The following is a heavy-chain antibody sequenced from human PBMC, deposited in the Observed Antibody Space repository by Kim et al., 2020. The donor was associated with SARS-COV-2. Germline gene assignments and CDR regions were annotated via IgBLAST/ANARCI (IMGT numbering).Heavy chain of an antibody. D-gene: IGHD2-15*01. CDR2: ITGSAVRT. V-gene: IGHV3-23*01. J-gene: IGHJ4*02. Sequence: GGSLRLSCAASGFSFSDYAMRWVRQAPGKGLEWVSGITGSAVRTDYTGSVKGRFTISRDNSKNALYLQMNSLRADDTALYYCAKGGSVRESFDYLGQGT. CDR3: AKGGSVRESFDY. CDR1: GFSFSDYA.